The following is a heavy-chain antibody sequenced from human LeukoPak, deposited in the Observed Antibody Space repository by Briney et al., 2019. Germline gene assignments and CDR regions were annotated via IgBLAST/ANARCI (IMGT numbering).Heavy chain of an antibody. CDR3: ARNYYDSSGYYSFDI. CDR1: GYTFTTYG. D-gene: IGHD3-22*01. CDR2: ISAYNGNT. Sequence: ASVKVSCKASGYTFTTYGISWVRQAPGQGLEWMGWISAYNGNTNYAQKLQGRVTMTTDTSTSTAYMELRSLRSDDTAVYYCARNYYDSSGYYSFDIWGQGTMVTVSS. J-gene: IGHJ3*02. V-gene: IGHV1-18*01.